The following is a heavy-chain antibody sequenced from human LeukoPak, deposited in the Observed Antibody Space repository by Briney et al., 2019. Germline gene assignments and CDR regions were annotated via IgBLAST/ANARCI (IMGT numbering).Heavy chain of an antibody. CDR1: GYTFTSYG. D-gene: IGHD3-10*01. J-gene: IGHJ4*02. V-gene: IGHV1-18*04. CDR3: ARRGYYHGSDY. Sequence: ASVKVSCKASGYTFTSYGISWVRQAPGHGLEWMGWISAYNGNTNYAQRLQGRVTMTTDTSTSTAYMELRSLRSDDTPVYYCARRGYYHGSDYWRQGTLVTDSS. CDR2: ISAYNGNT.